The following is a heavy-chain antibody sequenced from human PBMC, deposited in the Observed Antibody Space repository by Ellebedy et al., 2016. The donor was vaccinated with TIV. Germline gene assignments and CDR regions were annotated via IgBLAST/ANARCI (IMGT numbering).Heavy chain of an antibody. D-gene: IGHD1-26*01. J-gene: IGHJ4*02. Sequence: MPSETLSLTCTVSGGTISSNYWDWIRPPPGKGLEWIGYIYNSVITNYNPSLKSRVTISVDTSKRQLSLKLRSVTAADTAVYYCARRYSGSSYHYFDYWGQGTLVIVSS. CDR2: IYNSVIT. V-gene: IGHV4-59*08. CDR3: ARRYSGSSYHYFDY. CDR1: GGTISSNY.